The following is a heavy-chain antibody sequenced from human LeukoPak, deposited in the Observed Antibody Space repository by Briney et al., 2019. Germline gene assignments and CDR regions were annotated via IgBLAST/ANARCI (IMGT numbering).Heavy chain of an antibody. J-gene: IGHJ4*02. CDR1: GYTFNNSD. CDR3: ARAIDHDYGGGGY. V-gene: IGHV1-18*01. D-gene: IGHD4-23*01. Sequence: ASVKVSCKASGYTFNNSDFSWVRQAPGQGLEWMGWISGWISGYNGNTSYAQKFQGRVTVTTDTSTTTAYMELRSLRSDDTAVYYCARAIDHDYGGGGYWGQGTLVTVSS. CDR2: ISGYNGNT.